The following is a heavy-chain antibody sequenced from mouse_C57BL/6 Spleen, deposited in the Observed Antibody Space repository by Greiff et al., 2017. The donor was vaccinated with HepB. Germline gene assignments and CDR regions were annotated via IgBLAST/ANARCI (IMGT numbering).Heavy chain of an antibody. CDR1: GYTFTDYE. Sequence: VQLQQSGAELVRPGASVTLSCKASGYTFTDYEMHWVKQTPVHGLEWIGAIDPETGGTAYNQKFKGKAILTADKSSSTAYMELRSLTSEDSAVYYCSPSYYSNGYFDVWGTGTTVTVSS. CDR2: IDPETGGT. D-gene: IGHD2-5*01. J-gene: IGHJ1*03. CDR3: SPSYYSNGYFDV. V-gene: IGHV1-15*01.